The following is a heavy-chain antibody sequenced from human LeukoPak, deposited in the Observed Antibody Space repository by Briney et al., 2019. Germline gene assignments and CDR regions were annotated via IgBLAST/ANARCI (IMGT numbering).Heavy chain of an antibody. CDR3: ARGLSGYYPDDAFDI. V-gene: IGHV4-34*01. D-gene: IGHD3-22*01. CDR1: GGSFSGYY. J-gene: IGHJ3*02. CDR2: INHSGST. Sequence: PSETLSLTCAVYGGSFSGYYRSWIRQPPGKGLEWIGEINHSGSTNYNPSLKSRVTISVDTSKNQFSLKLSSVTAADTAVYYCARGLSGYYPDDAFDIWGQGTMVTVSS.